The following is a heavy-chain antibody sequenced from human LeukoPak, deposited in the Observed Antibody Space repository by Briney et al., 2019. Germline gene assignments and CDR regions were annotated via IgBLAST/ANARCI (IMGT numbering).Heavy chain of an antibody. V-gene: IGHV5-51*01. CDR1: GYSFTSYW. J-gene: IGHJ4*02. CDR2: IYPGDSDT. Sequence: GESLRISCKGSGYSFTSYWIGWVRQMPGKGLEWMGIIYPGDSDTRYSPSFQGQVTISADKSISTAYLQWSSLKASDTAMYYCARRARALNSHGYELDYWGQGTLVTVSS. D-gene: IGHD5-18*01. CDR3: ARRARALNSHGYELDY.